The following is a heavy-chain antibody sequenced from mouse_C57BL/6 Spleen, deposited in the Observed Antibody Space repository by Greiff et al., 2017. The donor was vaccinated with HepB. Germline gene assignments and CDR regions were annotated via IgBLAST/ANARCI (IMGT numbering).Heavy chain of an antibody. CDR3: EIGIHYYGRYFDY. CDR1: GYTFTSYW. CDR2: IHPSDSDT. V-gene: IGHV1-74*01. Sequence: VQLQQPGAELVKPGASVKVSCKASGYTFTSYWMHWVKQRPGQGLEWIGRIHPSDSDTNYNQKFKGKATLTVDKSSSTAYMQLSSLTSEDSAVYYCEIGIHYYGRYFDYWGQGTTLTVSS. J-gene: IGHJ2*01. D-gene: IGHD1-1*01.